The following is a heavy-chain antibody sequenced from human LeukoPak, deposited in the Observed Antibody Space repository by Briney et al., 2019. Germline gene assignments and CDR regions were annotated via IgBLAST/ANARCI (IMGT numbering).Heavy chain of an antibody. J-gene: IGHJ4*02. D-gene: IGHD3-22*01. Sequence: GGSLRLSCAASGFTFSSYAMSWVRQAPGKGLEWVSTISGSRGSTYYADSVKGRFTISRDNSKNTLYLQMNSLRAEDTAVYYCAKGYYYDISGYFIADYWGQGTLVTVSS. CDR3: AKGYYYDISGYFIADY. CDR1: GFTFSSYA. V-gene: IGHV3-23*01. CDR2: ISGSRGST.